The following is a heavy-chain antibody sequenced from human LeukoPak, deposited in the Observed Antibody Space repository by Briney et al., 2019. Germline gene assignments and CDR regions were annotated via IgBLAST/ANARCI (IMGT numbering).Heavy chain of an antibody. CDR3: VRDRSSSWYYYYYGMDV. J-gene: IGHJ6*02. V-gene: IGHV3-33*01. D-gene: IGHD6-13*01. CDR2: IWYDGSNK. CDR1: GFSFSSHG. Sequence: PGGSPRLSCAASGFSFSSHGMHWVRQAPGKGLEWVAVIWYDGSNKYYADSVKGRFTISRDNSKNTLYLQMNSLRAEDTAVYYCVRDRSSSWYYYYYGMDVWGQGTTVTVSS.